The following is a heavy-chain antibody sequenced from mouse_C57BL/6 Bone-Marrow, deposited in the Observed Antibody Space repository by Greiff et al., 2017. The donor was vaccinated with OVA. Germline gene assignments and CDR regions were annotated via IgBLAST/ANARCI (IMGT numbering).Heavy chain of an antibody. J-gene: IGHJ1*03. D-gene: IGHD1-1*01. V-gene: IGHV5-6*02. CDR1: GFTFSSYG. Sequence: EVMLVESGGDLVKPGGSLKLSCAASGFTFSSYGMSWVRQTPDKRLEWVATISSGGSYTYYPDSVKGRFTISRDNAKNTLYLQMSSLKSEDTAMYYCARHYYGIYWYFDVWGTGTTVTVSS. CDR2: ISSGGSYT. CDR3: ARHYYGIYWYFDV.